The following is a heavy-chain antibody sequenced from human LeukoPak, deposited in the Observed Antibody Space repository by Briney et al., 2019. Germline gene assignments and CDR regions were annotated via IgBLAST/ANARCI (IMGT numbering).Heavy chain of an antibody. J-gene: IGHJ4*02. Sequence: PSETLSLTCTVSSGSISSSGYYWGWIRQPPGMGLEWIGNIYHSGSTYYNPSLKSRVTISLDTSKNQFSLKLSSVTAADTAVYYCARKDPGYSGYSDFDYWGQGTLVTVSS. CDR3: ARKDPGYSGYSDFDY. V-gene: IGHV4-39*07. D-gene: IGHD5-12*01. CDR2: IYHSGST. CDR1: SGSISSSGYY.